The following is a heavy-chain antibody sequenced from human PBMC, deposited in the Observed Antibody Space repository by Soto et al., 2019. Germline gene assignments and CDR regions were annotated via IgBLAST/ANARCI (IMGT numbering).Heavy chain of an antibody. V-gene: IGHV4-30-4*01. CDR3: ARVPAVGITGTYYFDY. CDR1: GGSISSGDYY. CDR2: IYYSGST. J-gene: IGHJ4*01. D-gene: IGHD1-7*01. Sequence: SETLSLTCTVSGGSISSGDYYWSWIRQPPGKGLEWIGYIYYSGSTYYNPSLKSRVTISVDTSKNQFSLKLSSVTAADTAVYYCARVPAVGITGTYYFDYWGPGTRVTVSS.